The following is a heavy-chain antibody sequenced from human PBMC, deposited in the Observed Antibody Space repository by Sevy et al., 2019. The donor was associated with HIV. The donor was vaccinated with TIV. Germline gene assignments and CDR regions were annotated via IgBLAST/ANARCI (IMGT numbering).Heavy chain of an antibody. CDR1: GFTFSSYA. J-gene: IGHJ4*02. Sequence: GGSLRLSCAASGFTFSSYAMHWVRQAPGEGLEWVAVISDDGSNKNYADSVKGRFTISRDNSKNTLYLQMSSLRAEDTAMFYCARDRQYCSGGTCYRTAYFDYWGQGTLVTVSS. CDR2: ISDDGSNK. V-gene: IGHV3-30-3*01. CDR3: ARDRQYCSGGTCYRTAYFDY. D-gene: IGHD2-15*01.